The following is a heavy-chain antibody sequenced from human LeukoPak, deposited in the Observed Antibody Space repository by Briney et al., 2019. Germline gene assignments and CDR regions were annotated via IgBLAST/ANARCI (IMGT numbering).Heavy chain of an antibody. CDR1: GFTFSSYA. V-gene: IGHV3-30*01. Sequence: GGSLRLSCAASGFTFSSYAMHWVRQAPGKGLEWVAGISYDGSNKYYADSVKGRFNISRDNSKNTLYLQMNSLRAEDTAVYYCARISMATFDYWGQGTLVTVSS. J-gene: IGHJ4*02. CDR2: ISYDGSNK. CDR3: ARISMATFDY. D-gene: IGHD5-24*01.